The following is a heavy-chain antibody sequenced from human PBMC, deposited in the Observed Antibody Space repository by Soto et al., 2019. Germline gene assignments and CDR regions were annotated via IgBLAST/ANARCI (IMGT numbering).Heavy chain of an antibody. Sequence: QGQLVQSGDEVKKSGAPVKDSCKASGYTFSRYGISWMRQAPGQELEWMGWISGYNGDTNYAQKFQGRVTMTIDTSTTTAYMELRSLTSDDTAVYYCAKNGQPPHYYYGLDVWGQGTTVTVSS. J-gene: IGHJ6*02. D-gene: IGHD2-8*01. V-gene: IGHV1-18*01. CDR2: ISGYNGDT. CDR1: GYTFSRYG. CDR3: AKNGQPPHYYYGLDV.